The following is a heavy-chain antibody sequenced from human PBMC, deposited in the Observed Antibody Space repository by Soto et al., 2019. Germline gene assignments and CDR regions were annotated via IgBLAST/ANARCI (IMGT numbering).Heavy chain of an antibody. CDR1: GGSISSYY. Sequence: SETLSLTCTVSGGSISSYYWSWIRQPPGKGLEWIGYIYYSGSTNYNPSLKSRVTISVDTSKNQFSLKLSSVTAADTALYYCARASPEDNFDYWGQGTLVTVSS. CDR2: IYYSGST. J-gene: IGHJ4*02. CDR3: ARASPEDNFDY. V-gene: IGHV4-59*01.